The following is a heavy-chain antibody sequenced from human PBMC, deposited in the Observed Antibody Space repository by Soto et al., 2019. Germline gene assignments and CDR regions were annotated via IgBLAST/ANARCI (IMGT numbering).Heavy chain of an antibody. Sequence: SVKVSCKAAGYNFRRYGISWVRQAPGQGLEWVGWISANNGDTKNAEKFQGRVTLTTDTSTSTTYMELTSLRSDDTAVYYCARDTALPLGLRDDFFYYGMDVWGQGTTVTV. V-gene: IGHV1-18*04. CDR2: ISANNGDT. D-gene: IGHD2-2*01. CDR1: GYNFRRYG. J-gene: IGHJ6*02. CDR3: ARDTALPLGLRDDFFYYGMDV.